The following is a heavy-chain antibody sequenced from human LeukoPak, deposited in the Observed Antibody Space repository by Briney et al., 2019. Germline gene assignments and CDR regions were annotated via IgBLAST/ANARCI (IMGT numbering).Heavy chain of an antibody. CDR3: AKDRSWELLRYSFDY. V-gene: IGHV3-30*18. Sequence: GGSLRLSCAASGFTFRSYGMHWVRQAPGKGLEWVAVISYDGSNKYYADSVKGRFTISRDNSKNTLYLQMNSLRAEDTAVYYCAKDRSWELLRYSFDYWGQGTLVTVSS. CDR2: ISYDGSNK. D-gene: IGHD1-26*01. J-gene: IGHJ4*02. CDR1: GFTFRSYG.